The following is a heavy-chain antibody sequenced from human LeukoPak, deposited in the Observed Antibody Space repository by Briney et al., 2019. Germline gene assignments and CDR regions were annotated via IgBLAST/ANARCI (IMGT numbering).Heavy chain of an antibody. D-gene: IGHD1-26*01. CDR1: GFTFSSYW. V-gene: IGHV3-7*01. J-gene: IGHJ4*02. Sequence: PGGSLRLSCAASGFTFSSYWMSWVRQAPGKGLEWVDNIKQVGSEENFVDSVKGRFTISRDNAKKSLYLQMNSLRAEDTDVYYCARGSSAGASLRHEYWGQGTLVTVSS. CDR3: ARGSSAGASLRHEY. CDR2: IKQVGSEE.